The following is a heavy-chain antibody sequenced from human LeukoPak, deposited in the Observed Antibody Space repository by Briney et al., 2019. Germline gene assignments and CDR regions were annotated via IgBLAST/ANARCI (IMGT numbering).Heavy chain of an antibody. CDR3: AIPAKTDYADY. Sequence: PGGSLRLSCAASGFTFSSYAMNWVRQAPGKGLEWVSAISGSGGTTYYADSVKGRFTISRDNSKNTLYLQMNSLRAADTALYYCAIPAKTDYADYWGQGTLVTVSS. V-gene: IGHV3-23*01. CDR2: ISGSGGTT. J-gene: IGHJ4*02. D-gene: IGHD1-14*01. CDR1: GFTFSSYA.